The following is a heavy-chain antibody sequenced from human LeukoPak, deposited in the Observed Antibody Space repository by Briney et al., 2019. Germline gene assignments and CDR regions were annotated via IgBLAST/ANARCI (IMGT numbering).Heavy chain of an antibody. CDR2: INPNSGGT. CDR1: GYTFTGYY. Sequence: ASVKVSCKASGYTFTGYYMHWVRQAPGQGLEWMGWINPNSGGTNCAQKFQGRVTMTRDTSISTAYMELSRLRSDDTAVYYCARVGVAAAGDYWGQGTLVTVSS. CDR3: ARVGVAAAGDY. D-gene: IGHD6-13*01. J-gene: IGHJ4*02. V-gene: IGHV1-2*02.